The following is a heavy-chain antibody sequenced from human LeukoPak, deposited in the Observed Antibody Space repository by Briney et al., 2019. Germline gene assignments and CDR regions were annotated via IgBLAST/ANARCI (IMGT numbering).Heavy chain of an antibody. D-gene: IGHD3-10*01. V-gene: IGHV4-34*01. CDR1: GGSFSGYY. CDR3: ARRGITMVRGVIIGFDY. CDR2: INHSGST. J-gene: IGHJ4*02. Sequence: SETLSLTCAVYGGSFSGYYWSWLRQPPGKGLEWIGEINHSGSTNYNPSLKSRVTISVDTSKNQFSLKLSSVTAADTAVYYCARRGITMVRGVIIGFDYWGQGTLVTVSS.